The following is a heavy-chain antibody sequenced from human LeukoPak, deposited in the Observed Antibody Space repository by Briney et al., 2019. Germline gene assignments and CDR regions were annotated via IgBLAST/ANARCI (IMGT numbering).Heavy chain of an antibody. CDR1: GFTFSSYA. J-gene: IGHJ4*02. V-gene: IGHV3-23*01. D-gene: IGHD1-20*01. CDR2: ISGSGGST. Sequence: GGSLRLSCAASGFTFSSYAMSWVRQAPGKGLEWVSAISGSGGSTYYADSVKGRFTISRDNSKNTLYLQMNSLRAEDTAVYYCAKVGPYNWSDRGGVVDYWGQGTLVTVSS. CDR3: AKVGPYNWSDRGGVVDY.